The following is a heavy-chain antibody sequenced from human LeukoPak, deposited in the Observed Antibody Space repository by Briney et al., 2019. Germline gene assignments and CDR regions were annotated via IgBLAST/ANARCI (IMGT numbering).Heavy chain of an antibody. D-gene: IGHD4-11*01. J-gene: IGHJ4*02. Sequence: SETLSLTCAVSGYSISSASYWGWIRQPPGKGLEWIGYIYYSGSTYYNPSLKSRVTISVDTSKNQFSLKLSSVTAADTAVYYCARGWERRYSNTWGQGTLVTVSS. CDR1: GYSISSASY. CDR2: IYYSGST. V-gene: IGHV4-38-2*01. CDR3: ARGWERRYSNT.